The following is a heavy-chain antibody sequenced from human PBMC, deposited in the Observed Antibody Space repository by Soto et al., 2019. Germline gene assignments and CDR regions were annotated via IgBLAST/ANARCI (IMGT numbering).Heavy chain of an antibody. J-gene: IGHJ3*01. D-gene: IGHD1-26*01. Sequence: ASVKVSCKASGGTFSSNTLSWVRQAPGQGLEWMGIVSPGDSEPTYSPSFQGHVTFSVDKSISAAYLQWSSLRASDTAIYYCARRFSGTYTDAFDFWGQGTMVTVSS. CDR2: VSPGDSEP. CDR3: ARRFSGTYTDAFDF. V-gene: IGHV5-51*01. CDR1: GGTFSSNT.